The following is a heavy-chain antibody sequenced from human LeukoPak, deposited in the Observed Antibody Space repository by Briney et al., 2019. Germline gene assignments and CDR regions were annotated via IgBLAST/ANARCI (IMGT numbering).Heavy chain of an antibody. CDR3: ARGPPYCSSTSCSRGGNYYYGMDV. Sequence: ASVKVSCKASGYTFTSYDINWLRQATGQGLEWMGWMNPNSGNTGYAQRLQGRVTMTRNDSISTAYMELSSLRSEDTAVYYCARGPPYCSSTSCSRGGNYYYGMDVWGQGTTVTVSS. CDR1: GYTFTSYD. CDR2: MNPNSGNT. D-gene: IGHD2-2*01. J-gene: IGHJ6*02. V-gene: IGHV1-8*01.